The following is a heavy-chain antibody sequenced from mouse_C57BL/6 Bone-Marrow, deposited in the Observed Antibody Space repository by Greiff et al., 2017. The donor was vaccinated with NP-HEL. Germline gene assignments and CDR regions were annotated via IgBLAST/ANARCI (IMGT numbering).Heavy chain of an antibody. V-gene: IGHV3-6*01. Sequence: EVQLQESGPGLVKPSQSLSLTCSVTGYSITSGYYWNWIRQFPGNKLEWMGYISYDGSNNYNPSLKNRISITRDTSKNQFFLKLNSVTTEDTATYYCARAGYGRRTWFAYWGQGTLVTVSA. D-gene: IGHD2-2*01. CDR3: ARAGYGRRTWFAY. J-gene: IGHJ3*01. CDR2: ISYDGSN. CDR1: GYSITSGYY.